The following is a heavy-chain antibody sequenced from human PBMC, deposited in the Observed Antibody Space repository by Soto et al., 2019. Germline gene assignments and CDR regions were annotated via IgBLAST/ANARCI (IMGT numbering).Heavy chain of an antibody. D-gene: IGHD2-2*01. J-gene: IGHJ6*02. CDR3: SREGKLVPAAVYHYCGMDV. V-gene: IGHV3-49*03. CDR2: IRSKAYGGTT. CDR1: GFTFGDYA. Sequence: PGGSLRLSCTASGFTFGDYAMIWFRQAPGKGLQWVGLIRSKAYGGTTEYGASVKGRFTISRDDSKSIAYLQMNRLKTEDTAVYYCSREGKLVPAAVYHYCGMDVWGQGTTVTVSS.